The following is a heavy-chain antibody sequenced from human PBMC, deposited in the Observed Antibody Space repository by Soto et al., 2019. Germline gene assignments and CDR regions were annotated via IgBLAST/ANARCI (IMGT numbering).Heavy chain of an antibody. D-gene: IGHD2-8*02. CDR3: VRGDYGTGGYPFPYFDY. Sequence: HEPLVQSGAEVKRPGASLKVSCKASGYSFTGYYIHWVRQAPGQGLEWMGWINPDSGATNYAQNFQGRVTLTSDTSISTASMDLTSLTSDDTAVYYCVRGDYGTGGYPFPYFDYWGQGTLVIVSS. CDR1: GYSFTGYY. CDR2: INPDSGAT. J-gene: IGHJ4*02. V-gene: IGHV1-2*02.